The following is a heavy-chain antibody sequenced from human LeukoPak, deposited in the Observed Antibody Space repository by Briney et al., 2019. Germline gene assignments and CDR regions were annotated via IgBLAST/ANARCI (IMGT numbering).Heavy chain of an antibody. J-gene: IGHJ4*02. V-gene: IGHV3-30*04. D-gene: IGHD2-15*01. Sequence: GGSLRLSCAASGFTFSSYAMHWVRQAPGKGLEWVALISYDESNTFYADSVKGRFTISRDNSKNTLYLQMNSLRAEDTAVYYCAKDSSARGYCSGDSCPAVFDYWGQGTLVTVSS. CDR3: AKDSSARGYCSGDSCPAVFDY. CDR2: ISYDESNT. CDR1: GFTFSSYA.